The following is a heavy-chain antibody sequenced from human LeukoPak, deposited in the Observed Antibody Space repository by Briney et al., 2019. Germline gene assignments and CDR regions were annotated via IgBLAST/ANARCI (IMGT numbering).Heavy chain of an antibody. V-gene: IGHV1-18*01. CDR1: GGTFSSYA. J-gene: IGHJ5*02. D-gene: IGHD3-3*01. Sequence: RASVKVSCKASGGTFSSYAISWVRQAPGQGLEWMGWISAYNGNTNYAQKLQGRVTMTTDTSTSTAYMELRSLRSDDTAVYYCARDQAWGDDFWSGCNNWFDPWGQGTLVTVSS. CDR3: ARDQAWGDDFWSGCNNWFDP. CDR2: ISAYNGNT.